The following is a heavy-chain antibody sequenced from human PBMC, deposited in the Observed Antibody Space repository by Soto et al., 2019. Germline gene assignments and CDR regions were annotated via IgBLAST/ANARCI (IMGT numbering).Heavy chain of an antibody. CDR2: IIPLFGTA. Sequence: KISCKASGGTFSTYAIDWVRQAPGQGLAWMGGIIPLFGTAKYAQNFQGRITITADESTNTAYMELRSLRSQDTAVYYCARGVHYDSSGYYYCYWGQGTLVTVSS. J-gene: IGHJ4*02. D-gene: IGHD3-22*01. CDR3: ARGVHYDSSGYYYCY. V-gene: IGHV1-69*01. CDR1: GGTFSTYA.